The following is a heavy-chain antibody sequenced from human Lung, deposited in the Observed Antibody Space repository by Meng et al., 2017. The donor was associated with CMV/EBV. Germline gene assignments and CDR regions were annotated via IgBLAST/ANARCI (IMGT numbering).Heavy chain of an antibody. CDR2: ISSNGNYI. D-gene: IGHD1-1*01. CDR1: GFSFSDYS. Sequence: GGSLRLXXAASGFSFSDYSMNWVRQAPGGGLEFVATISSNGNYIYYTDSMKGRFAISRDNARSSLHLQMSSLRVEDTALYYCVCRGFEMLTTNDALDIWGQGTXVTVSS. J-gene: IGHJ3*02. CDR3: VCRGFEMLTTNDALDI. V-gene: IGHV3-21*01.